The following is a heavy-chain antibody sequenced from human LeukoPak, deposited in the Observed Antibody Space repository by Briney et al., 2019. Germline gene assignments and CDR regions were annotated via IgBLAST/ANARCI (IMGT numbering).Heavy chain of an antibody. CDR2: INHSGST. CDR1: GGSFSGYY. J-gene: IGHJ4*02. CDR3: ARGTPKRDY. Sequence: PSETLSLTCAVYGGSFSGYYWSWIRQPPGKGLEWIGEINHSGSTNYNPSLKSRVTISVDTSKNQFSLKLSSVTAADTAVYYCARGTPKRDYWGQGTLVTVSS. V-gene: IGHV4-34*01.